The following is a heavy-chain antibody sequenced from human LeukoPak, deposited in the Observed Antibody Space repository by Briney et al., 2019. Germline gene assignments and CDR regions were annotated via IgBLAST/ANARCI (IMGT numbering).Heavy chain of an antibody. CDR3: ARGTYDSGYAFDI. Sequence: PSQTLSLTCAVSGGSISSGGYSWSWLRQPPGKGLEWIGYIYHSGSTYYNPSLKSRVTISVDRSKNQFSLKLSSVTAADTAVYYCARGTYDSGYAFDIWGQGTMVTVSS. D-gene: IGHD5-12*01. CDR1: GGSISSGGYS. V-gene: IGHV4-30-2*01. J-gene: IGHJ3*02. CDR2: IYHSGST.